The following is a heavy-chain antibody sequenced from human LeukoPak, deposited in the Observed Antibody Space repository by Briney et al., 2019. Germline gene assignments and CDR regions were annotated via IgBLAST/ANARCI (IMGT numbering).Heavy chain of an antibody. D-gene: IGHD6-19*01. Sequence: SETLSLTCTVSGSSISSSGYYWGWIRQPPGEGLEWIGSIYYSGITYDNPSLKSRVTISVDTSKNQFSLKLSSVTAADTAVYYCARGPVEQWPVFNWFDPWGQGTLVTVSS. CDR3: ARGPVEQWPVFNWFDP. CDR2: IYYSGIT. J-gene: IGHJ5*02. V-gene: IGHV4-39*07. CDR1: GSSISSSGYY.